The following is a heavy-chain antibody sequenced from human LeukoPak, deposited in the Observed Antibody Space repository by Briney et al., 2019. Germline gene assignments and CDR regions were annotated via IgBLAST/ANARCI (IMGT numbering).Heavy chain of an antibody. D-gene: IGHD6-13*01. J-gene: IGHJ5*02. CDR3: SREILLAHSSRWYDWFGP. Sequence: PGRSLRLSCTASGFTFGDYAMSWFRQAPGKGLEWVGFIRSKAYGGTTEYAASVKGRFTISRDDSKSIAYLQMNSLKTEDTAVYYCSREILLAHSSRWYDWFGPWGQGTLVTVSS. V-gene: IGHV3-49*03. CDR2: IRSKAYGGTT. CDR1: GFTFGDYA.